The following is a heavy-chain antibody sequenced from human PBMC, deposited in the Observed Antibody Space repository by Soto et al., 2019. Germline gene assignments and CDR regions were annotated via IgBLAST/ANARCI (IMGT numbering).Heavy chain of an antibody. CDR2: IHYRGSI. V-gene: IGHV4-59*01. J-gene: IGHJ6*02. CDR1: GCSITSYY. CDR3: ARYPLHCSAGNCYNFCYGLDV. Sequence: PSETLSPTCTVSGCSITSYYWRWIRQTPGKGLEWIGYIHYRGSINYNPSLKSRVTISVDTSKNQFSLKLTSVTATDTAVYYCARYPLHCSAGNCYNFCYGLDVWGQGTTVTVSS. D-gene: IGHD2-15*01.